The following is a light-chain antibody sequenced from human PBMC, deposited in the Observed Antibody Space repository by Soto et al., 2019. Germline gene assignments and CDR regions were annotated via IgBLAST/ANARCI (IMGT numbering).Light chain of an antibody. J-gene: IGLJ1*01. CDR1: NIGSKR. Sequence: SYELTQPPSVPVAPEQTARLTCRGDNIGSKRVHWYRQKPGQAPVLVIYYDSDRPSGSPERFSGSNSGNTATLTINRVEAGDEADYYCQVWDITTDHYVFGTGTKLTVL. CDR2: YDS. CDR3: QVWDITTDHYV. V-gene: IGLV3-21*04.